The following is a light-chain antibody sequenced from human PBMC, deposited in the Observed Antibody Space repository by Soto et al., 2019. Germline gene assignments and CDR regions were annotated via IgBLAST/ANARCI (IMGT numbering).Light chain of an antibody. CDR1: QRINSAY. CDR3: QQYNNWPLT. Sequence: EILLTQSPGTLSLSPGQRAILSCRASQRINSAYLAWYQQKPGLPPRLLIHGASRRATGIPARFSGSGSGTDFTLTISRLEPEDFAVYYCQQYNNWPLTFGGGTKVEI. CDR2: GAS. J-gene: IGKJ4*01. V-gene: IGKV3-20*01.